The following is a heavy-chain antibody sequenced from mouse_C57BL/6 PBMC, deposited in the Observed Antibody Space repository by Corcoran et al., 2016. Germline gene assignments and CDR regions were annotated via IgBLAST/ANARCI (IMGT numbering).Heavy chain of an antibody. CDR3: ARGVVDY. Sequence: EVQLQQSGPELVKPGASVKISCKASGYTFTDYYMNWVKQSHGKSLEWIGDINPNNGGTSYNQKFKGKATLTVDKSSSTAYMELRSLTSADSAVYYCARGVVDYWGQGTSVTVSS. CDR1: GYTFTDYY. J-gene: IGHJ4*01. V-gene: IGHV1-26*01. D-gene: IGHD1-1*02. CDR2: INPNNGGT.